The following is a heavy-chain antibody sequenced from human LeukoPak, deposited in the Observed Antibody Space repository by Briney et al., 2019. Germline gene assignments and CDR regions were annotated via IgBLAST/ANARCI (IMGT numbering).Heavy chain of an antibody. V-gene: IGHV3-53*01. CDR2: IYSGGST. Sequence: PGGSLRLSCAASEFTVSSNYVSWVRQAPGKGLEWVSIIYSGGSTYYADSVKGRFTISRDNSKNTLYLQMNSLRAEDTAVYYCAKEPHLELRLGELSFGHFDYWGQGTLVTVSS. J-gene: IGHJ4*02. CDR3: AKEPHLELRLGELSFGHFDY. D-gene: IGHD3-16*02. CDR1: EFTVSSNY.